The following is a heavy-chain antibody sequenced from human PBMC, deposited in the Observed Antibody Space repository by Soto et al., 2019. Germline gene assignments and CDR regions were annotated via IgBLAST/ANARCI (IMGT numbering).Heavy chain of an antibody. Sequence: EVHLLESGGGLVQPGESLRLSCGGSGFTFSSCVMTWVRQAPGKGLEWVSCISDSGAGKHYADSVKGRFTISRDNSKNTMYLQMNNLRAEDTGVYYCAKGLSNGRWYAADWGQGTLVTVSS. CDR1: GFTFSSCV. D-gene: IGHD6-13*01. J-gene: IGHJ4*02. CDR2: ISDSGAGK. V-gene: IGHV3-23*01. CDR3: AKGLSNGRWYAAD.